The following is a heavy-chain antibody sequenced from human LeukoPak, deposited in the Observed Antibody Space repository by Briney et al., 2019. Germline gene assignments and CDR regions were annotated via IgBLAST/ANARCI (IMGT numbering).Heavy chain of an antibody. V-gene: IGHV3-21*01. J-gene: IGHJ4*02. D-gene: IGHD3-10*01. Sequence: GGSLRLSCAASGLTFSSYRMNWVRQAPGKGLEWVSSISSSGNYIYYADSVKGRFTISRDNSKNTLYLQMISLRAEDTAVYYCANYGSVSYFAYWGQGTLVTVSS. CDR3: ANYGSVSYFAY. CDR2: ISSSGNYI. CDR1: GLTFSSYR.